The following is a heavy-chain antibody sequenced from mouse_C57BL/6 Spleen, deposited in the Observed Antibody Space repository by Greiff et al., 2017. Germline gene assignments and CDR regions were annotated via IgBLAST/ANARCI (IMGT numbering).Heavy chain of an antibody. V-gene: IGHV1-82*01. CDR3: ARSGETGNFDY. J-gene: IGHJ2*01. CDR2: IYPGDGDT. D-gene: IGHD4-1*01. Sequence: QVQLQQSGPELVKPGASVKISCKASGYAFSSSWMNWVKQRPGKGLEWIGRIYPGDGDTNYNGKFKGKATLTADKSSSTAYMQLSSLTSEDSAVYVCARSGETGNFDYWGQGTTLTVSS. CDR1: GYAFSSSW.